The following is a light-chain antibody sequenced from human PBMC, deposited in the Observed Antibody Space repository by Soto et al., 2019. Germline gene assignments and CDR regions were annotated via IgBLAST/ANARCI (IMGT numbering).Light chain of an antibody. J-gene: IGKJ4*01. CDR1: QIISTW. CDR3: QQYDSWPPT. V-gene: IGKV1-5*03. Sequence: DIQMTQSPSTLSASVGDRVTITCRASQIISTWLAWYQQKPGKAPNLLIYKASRLESGVPSRFSGSGSGTAFTLTISSLQPDDFATYYCQQYDSWPPTFGGGTKVEIK. CDR2: KAS.